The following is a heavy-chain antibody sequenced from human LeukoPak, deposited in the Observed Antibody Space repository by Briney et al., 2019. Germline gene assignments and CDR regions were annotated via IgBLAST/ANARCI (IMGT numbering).Heavy chain of an antibody. D-gene: IGHD5-24*01. CDR3: ATEMAAMVY. V-gene: IGHV3-74*01. CDR2: IDTDGSST. CDR1: GSTFSSYW. Sequence: GGSLRLSCAASGSTFSSYWMHWVRQAPGKGLVWVSRIDTDGSSTTYADSVKGRFTISRDNAKNTLYLQMNSLRAEDTAVYYCATEMAAMVYWGQGTLVTVSS. J-gene: IGHJ4*02.